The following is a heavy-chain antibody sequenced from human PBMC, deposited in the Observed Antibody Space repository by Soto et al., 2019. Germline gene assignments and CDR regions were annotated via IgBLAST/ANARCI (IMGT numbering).Heavy chain of an antibody. V-gene: IGHV3-33*06. CDR2: IWYDGSNK. CDR3: AKEGGAMITSGNVFDI. Sequence: QVQLVESGGGVVQPGRSLRLSCAASGFTFNNCAMHWVRQAPGKGLEWVALIWYDGSNKYYADSVKGRFTISRDNSKNTLYLQMNSLTVDDTAVYYCAKEGGAMITSGNVFDIWGQGTMVTVSS. D-gene: IGHD3-22*01. CDR1: GFTFNNCA. J-gene: IGHJ3*02.